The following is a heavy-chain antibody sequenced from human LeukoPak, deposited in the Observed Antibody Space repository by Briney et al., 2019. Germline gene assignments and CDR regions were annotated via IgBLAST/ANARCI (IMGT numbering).Heavy chain of an antibody. Sequence: PGGSLRLSCAASGFTFSSYSMNWVRQAPGKGLEWVSSISSSSSYIYYADSVKGRFTISRDNAKNSLYLQMNSLRVEDTAVYYCARDSSSSWDAFDIWGQGTMVTVSS. CDR3: ARDSSSSWDAFDI. V-gene: IGHV3-21*01. CDR1: GFTFSSYS. CDR2: ISSSSSYI. J-gene: IGHJ3*02. D-gene: IGHD6-13*01.